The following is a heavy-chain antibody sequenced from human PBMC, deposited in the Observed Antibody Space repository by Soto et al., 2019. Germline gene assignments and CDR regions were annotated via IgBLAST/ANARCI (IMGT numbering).Heavy chain of an antibody. D-gene: IGHD3-22*01. Sequence: SETLSLTCAVYGGSFSGYYWSWIRQTPGKGLEWIGEINHSGSTNYNPSLKSRVTISVDTSKNQFSLKLSSVTAADTAVYYCARDDYDSSGYYSDYWGQGTLVTVSS. CDR1: GGSFSGYY. CDR2: INHSGST. V-gene: IGHV4-34*01. CDR3: ARDDYDSSGYYSDY. J-gene: IGHJ4*02.